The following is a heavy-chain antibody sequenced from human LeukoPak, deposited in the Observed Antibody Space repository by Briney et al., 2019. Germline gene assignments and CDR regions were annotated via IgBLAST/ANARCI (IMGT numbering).Heavy chain of an antibody. CDR1: GFTFSGSA. Sequence: GGSLKLSCAASGFTFSGSAMHWVRQASGKGLEWVGRIRSKANSYATAYAASVKGGFTISRDDSKNTAYLQMNSLKTEDTAVYYCTSLAYDYVWGSYRPQYWGQGTLVTVSS. V-gene: IGHV3-73*01. D-gene: IGHD3-16*02. J-gene: IGHJ4*02. CDR3: TSLAYDYVWGSYRPQY. CDR2: IRSKANSYAT.